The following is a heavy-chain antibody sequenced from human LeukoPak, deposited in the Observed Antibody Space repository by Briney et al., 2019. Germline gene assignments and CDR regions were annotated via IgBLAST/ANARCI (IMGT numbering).Heavy chain of an antibody. D-gene: IGHD5-12*01. CDR3: ARDEGFGGYLSPLYGMDV. J-gene: IGHJ6*02. V-gene: IGHV3-30*03. CDR1: GFTFSSYG. CDR2: ISYDGSNK. Sequence: GGSLRLSCAASGFTFSSYGMHWVRQAPGKGLEWVAVISYDGSNKYYADSVKGRFTISRDNSKNTLYLQMNSLRAEDAAVYYCARDEGFGGYLSPLYGMDVWGQGTTVTVSS.